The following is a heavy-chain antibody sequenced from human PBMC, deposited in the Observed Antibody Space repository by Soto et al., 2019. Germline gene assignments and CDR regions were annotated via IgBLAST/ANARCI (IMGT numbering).Heavy chain of an antibody. V-gene: IGHV1-69*01. CDR2: IVPVFGTG. D-gene: IGHD6-13*01. CDR1: GDSFGSYA. CDR3: ARRGCIAATALDH. J-gene: IGHJ4*02. Sequence: QVQLVQSGAAVKKPGSSVKVSCKSSGDSFGSYAFSWLRQAPGQGLAWMGGIVPVFGTGNSVEKFRDRITITAEDSTRTVYMELRSRRSDDTAVYYCARRGCIAATALDHWGQGTLVTVSS.